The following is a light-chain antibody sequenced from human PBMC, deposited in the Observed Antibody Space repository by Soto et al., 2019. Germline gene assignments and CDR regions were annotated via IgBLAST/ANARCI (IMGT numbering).Light chain of an antibody. V-gene: IGKV3-15*01. CDR2: GAS. CDR1: QIFSSS. CDR3: QLYTNWPRWT. J-gene: IGKJ1*01. Sequence: DIVVTQSPASLSVSPGERATLSCRANQIFSSSLAWYQQKPGQPPRLLIYGASTRAAGVPARFSGSGSGPEFTLTISSLQSEDSAVYYCQLYTNWPRWTFGQGTKVEVK.